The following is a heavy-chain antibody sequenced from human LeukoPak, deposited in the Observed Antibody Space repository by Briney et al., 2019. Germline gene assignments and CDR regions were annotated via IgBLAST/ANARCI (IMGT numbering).Heavy chain of an antibody. D-gene: IGHD6-13*01. CDR3: ARVLATAGNFPVDY. CDR2: IYYSGST. CDR1: GRSISSGGYY. Sequence: TSHTLSLTCTLSGRSISSGGYYWSWIRQHPGKGLDWIGYIYYSGSTYYNPSLKSRVTISVDTSKNQFSLRLSSVTAADTAVYYCARVLATAGNFPVDYWGQGTLVTVSS. V-gene: IGHV4-30-4*08. J-gene: IGHJ4*02.